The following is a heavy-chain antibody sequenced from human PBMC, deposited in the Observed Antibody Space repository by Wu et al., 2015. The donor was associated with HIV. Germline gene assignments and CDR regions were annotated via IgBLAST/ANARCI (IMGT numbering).Heavy chain of an antibody. D-gene: IGHD3-9*01. CDR1: GYTFTGYY. CDR2: INPNSGGT. V-gene: IGHV1-2*02. CDR3: ARGERYFDWLSAGYFDY. J-gene: IGHJ4*02. Sequence: QVQLVQSGAEVKKPGASVKVSCKASGYTFTGYYMHWVRQAPGQGLEWMGWINPNSGGTNYAQKFQGRVTMTRDTSISTAYMELSRLRSDDTAVYYCARGERYFDWLSAGYFDYWGQGTLVTVSS.